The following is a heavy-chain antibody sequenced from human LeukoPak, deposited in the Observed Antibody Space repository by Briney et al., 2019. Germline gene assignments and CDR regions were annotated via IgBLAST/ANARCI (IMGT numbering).Heavy chain of an antibody. J-gene: IGHJ5*02. CDR1: GGTFSSYA. Sequence: GASVKVSCKASGGTFSSYAISWVRQAPGQGVGWMGWISPKNGNTNYAQNFQGRFTMTTDTSTTTVYMELRNLISDDTAVYYCARGKDGGATGVIDPWGQGTRVTVSS. D-gene: IGHD1-26*01. V-gene: IGHV1-18*01. CDR2: ISPKNGNT. CDR3: ARGKDGGATGVIDP.